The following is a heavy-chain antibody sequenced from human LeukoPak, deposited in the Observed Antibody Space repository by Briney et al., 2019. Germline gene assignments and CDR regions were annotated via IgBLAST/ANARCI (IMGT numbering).Heavy chain of an antibody. Sequence: ASVKVSCKASGYTFTSHGINWFRQAPGQGLEWMGWVSGYNGNTDYAQKFQGRVTITRDTSASTAYMELSSLRSEDTAVYYCARGLRYFDWSNFDYWGQGTLVTVSS. CDR3: ARGLRYFDWSNFDY. D-gene: IGHD3-9*01. J-gene: IGHJ4*02. CDR2: VSGYNGNT. CDR1: GYTFTSHG. V-gene: IGHV1-18*01.